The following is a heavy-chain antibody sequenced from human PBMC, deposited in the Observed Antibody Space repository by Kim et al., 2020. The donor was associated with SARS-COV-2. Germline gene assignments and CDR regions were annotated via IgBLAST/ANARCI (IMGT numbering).Heavy chain of an antibody. J-gene: IGHJ5*02. Sequence: ASVKVSCKASGYTFTSYGISWVRQAPGQGLEWMGWISAYNGNTNYAQKLQGRVTMTTDTSTSTAYMELRSLRSDDTAVYYCARDGGYSSSWYDGDWFDPWGQGTLVTVSS. CDR3: ARDGGYSSSWYDGDWFDP. CDR2: ISAYNGNT. D-gene: IGHD6-13*01. CDR1: GYTFTSYG. V-gene: IGHV1-18*04.